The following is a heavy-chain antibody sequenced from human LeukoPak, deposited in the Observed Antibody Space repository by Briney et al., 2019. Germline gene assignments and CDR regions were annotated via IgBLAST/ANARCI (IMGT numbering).Heavy chain of an antibody. CDR1: GGTFISYA. D-gene: IGHD4-11*01. Sequence: SVKVSCKASGGTFISYAISWVRQAPGQGLEWMGGIIPIFGTANYAQKFQGRVTITADESTSTAYMELSSLRSEDTAVYYCARDYDDDYSNFNWFDPWGQGTLVTVSS. J-gene: IGHJ5*02. CDR2: IIPIFGTA. CDR3: ARDYDDDYSNFNWFDP. V-gene: IGHV1-69*13.